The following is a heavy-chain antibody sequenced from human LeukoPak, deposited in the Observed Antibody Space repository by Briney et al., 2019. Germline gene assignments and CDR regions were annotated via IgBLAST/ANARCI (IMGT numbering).Heavy chain of an antibody. D-gene: IGHD1-1*01. V-gene: IGHV3-30*02. J-gene: IGHJ4*02. CDR2: IRSDGYNK. CDR3: AKDSRNVPFDY. Sequence: GGSLRLSCAASGFTFSGSDMHWVRQAPGKGLDWVAFIRSDGYNKYYADSVKGRFTISRDNSKNTLYLQMNSLRAEDTAVYYCAKDSRNVPFDYWGQGTLVTVSS. CDR1: GFTFSGSD.